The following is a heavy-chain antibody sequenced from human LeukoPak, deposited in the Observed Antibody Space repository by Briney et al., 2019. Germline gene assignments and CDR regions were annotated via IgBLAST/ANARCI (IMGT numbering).Heavy chain of an antibody. D-gene: IGHD6-19*01. V-gene: IGHV4-59*01. Sequence: PSETLSLTCAVYGGSFSSYYWSWIRQPPGKGLEWIGYIYYSGSTNYNPSLKSRVTISVDTSKNQFSLKLSSVTAADTAVYYCARDGDSSGWANWFDPWGQGTLVTVSS. CDR2: IYYSGST. CDR1: GGSFSSYY. J-gene: IGHJ5*02. CDR3: ARDGDSSGWANWFDP.